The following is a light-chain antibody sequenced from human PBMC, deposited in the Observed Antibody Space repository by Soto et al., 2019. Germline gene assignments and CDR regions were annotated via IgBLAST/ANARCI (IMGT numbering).Light chain of an antibody. J-gene: IGLJ3*02. Sequence: QSALTQPASVSGSPRQSITISCTGTRSDVGDGDFVSWYQQRPGNAPKLMIYKVSNRPSGVSNRFSGSKSGNTASLTISGLQAEDEADYYCRSYTRSYTWVFGGGTKVTVL. CDR3: RSYTRSYTWV. V-gene: IGLV2-14*01. CDR2: KVS. CDR1: RSDVGDGDF.